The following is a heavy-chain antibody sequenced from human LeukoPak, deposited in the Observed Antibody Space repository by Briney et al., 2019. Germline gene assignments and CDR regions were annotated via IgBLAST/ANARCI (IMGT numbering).Heavy chain of an antibody. Sequence: GGSLRLSCAASGFTFSNYAMLWVRQAPGKGLEWVSVIYSGGSTYYADSVKGRFTISRDNSKNTLYLQMNSLRAEDTAVYYCASSTNYYSSGSFTHLFDYWGQGTLVTVSS. V-gene: IGHV3-53*01. CDR3: ASSTNYYSSGSFTHLFDY. CDR2: IYSGGST. D-gene: IGHD3-10*01. CDR1: GFTFSNYA. J-gene: IGHJ4*02.